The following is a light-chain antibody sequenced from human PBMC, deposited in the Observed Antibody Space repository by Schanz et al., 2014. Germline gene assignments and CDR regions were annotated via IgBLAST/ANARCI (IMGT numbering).Light chain of an antibody. J-gene: IGLJ1*01. CDR2: DVS. CDR1: SSGVGDLNY. V-gene: IGLV2-11*01. CDR3: SSYADSSTL. Sequence: QSALTQPRSVSGSPGQSVSISCTGTSSGVGDLNYVSWYQQLPGKAPRLLIYDVSSRPSGVSNRFSGSKSGNTASLTISGLQAEDEADYYCSSYADSSTLFGPGTKLTVL.